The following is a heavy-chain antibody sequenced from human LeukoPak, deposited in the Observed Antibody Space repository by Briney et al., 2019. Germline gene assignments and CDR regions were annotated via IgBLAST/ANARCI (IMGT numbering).Heavy chain of an antibody. CDR1: GFSLSDYW. Sequence: GGSLRLSCVVSGFSLSDYWMHWVRQVPGKGLVWVSRISPKGSGTTYGDSVKGRFTISRDSAKNTLYLQMNSLRAEDAAVYYCTRVLAGRSGLMDVWGRGTTVTVSS. J-gene: IGHJ6*02. D-gene: IGHD2-8*02. CDR3: TRVLAGRSGLMDV. CDR2: ISPKGSGT. V-gene: IGHV3-74*01.